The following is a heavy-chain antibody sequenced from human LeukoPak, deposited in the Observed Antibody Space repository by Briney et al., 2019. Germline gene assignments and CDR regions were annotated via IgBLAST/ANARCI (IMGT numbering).Heavy chain of an antibody. Sequence: PSETLSLTCTVSGGSISVYYWSWIRQPPGQGLEWIAYIYHSGSANYNPSLKSRVTISIDTSNNQFSLSLSSVTAADTAVYYCARMPYDILTGYYTSFDYWGQGILVTVSS. CDR3: ARMPYDILTGYYTSFDY. CDR2: IYHSGSA. J-gene: IGHJ4*02. D-gene: IGHD3-9*01. V-gene: IGHV4-59*12. CDR1: GGSISVYY.